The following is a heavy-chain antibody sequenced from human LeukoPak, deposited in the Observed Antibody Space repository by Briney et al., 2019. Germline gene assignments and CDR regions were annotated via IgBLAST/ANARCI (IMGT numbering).Heavy chain of an antibody. Sequence: PSETLSLTCTVSGGSISSGGYSWSWIRQPPGKGLEWIGYIYHSGSTYYNPSLKSRVTISVDRSKNQFSLKLSSVTAADTAVYYCARVHHYDYVWGNTYYFDYWGQGTLVTVSS. D-gene: IGHD3-16*01. V-gene: IGHV4-30-2*01. J-gene: IGHJ4*02. CDR1: GGSISSGGYS. CDR2: IYHSGST. CDR3: ARVHHYDYVWGNTYYFDY.